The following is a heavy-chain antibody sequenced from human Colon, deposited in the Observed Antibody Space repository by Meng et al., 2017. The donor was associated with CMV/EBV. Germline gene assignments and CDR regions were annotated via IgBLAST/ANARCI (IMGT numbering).Heavy chain of an antibody. J-gene: IGHJ4*02. CDR1: GYTFTSYD. CDR2: MNPNSGNT. Sequence: KASGYTFTSYDINWVRQATGQGLEWMGWMNPNSGNTGYAQKFQGRVTMTRNTAISTAYMELSSLTSEDTAVYYCARGLRRPEWFYFDSWGQGTLVTVSS. V-gene: IGHV1-8*01. CDR3: ARGLRRPEWFYFDS. D-gene: IGHD3-3*01.